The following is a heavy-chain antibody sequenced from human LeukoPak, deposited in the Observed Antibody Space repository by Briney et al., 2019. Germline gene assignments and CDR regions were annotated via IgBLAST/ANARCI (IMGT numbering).Heavy chain of an antibody. CDR2: ISYDGSNK. Sequence: GGSLRHSCAASGFTFCIYVMHWVRPAPGKGLEGVAIISYDGSNKYYADSVKGRFTTSRDNSKNTLYLQMNSLRAEDTAVYYCARDPRSPSSTGWHYYYYYYTDVWGKGTTVTVSS. D-gene: IGHD6-19*01. V-gene: IGHV3-30*01. CDR3: ARDPRSPSSTGWHYYYYYYTDV. CDR1: GFTFCIYV. J-gene: IGHJ6*03.